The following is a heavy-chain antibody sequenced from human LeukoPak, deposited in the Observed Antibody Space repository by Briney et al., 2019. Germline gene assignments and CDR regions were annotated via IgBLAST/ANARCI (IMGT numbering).Heavy chain of an antibody. V-gene: IGHV1-24*01. CDR1: GYTLTELS. D-gene: IGHD3-10*01. J-gene: IGHJ4*02. CDR3: ATLTNYGSGRDY. CDR2: FDPEDGET. Sequence: ASVKVSCKVSGYTLTELSMHWVRQAPGKGLEWMGGFDPEDGETIYAQKFQGRVTMTEDTSTDTAYMELSSLRSEDTAVYYCATLTNYGSGRDYWGQGTLVTVSS.